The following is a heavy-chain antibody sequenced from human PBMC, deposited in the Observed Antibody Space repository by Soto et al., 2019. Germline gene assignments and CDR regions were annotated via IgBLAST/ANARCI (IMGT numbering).Heavy chain of an antibody. V-gene: IGHV3-30-3*01. J-gene: IGHJ5*02. CDR3: ARDGRITMIVVVIPHWFDL. CDR2: ISYDGSNK. Sequence: GGSLRLSCASSVFTFTSYAMHCVRQSPGKWLEWVAVISYDGSNKYYADSVKGRFTISRDNSKNTLYLQMNSLRAEDTAVYYCARDGRITMIVVVIPHWFDLWGQRIPVIVSS. D-gene: IGHD3-22*01. CDR1: VFTFTSYA.